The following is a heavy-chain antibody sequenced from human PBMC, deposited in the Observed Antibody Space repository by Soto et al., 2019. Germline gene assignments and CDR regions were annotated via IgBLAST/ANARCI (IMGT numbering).Heavy chain of an antibody. J-gene: IGHJ3*02. Sequence: SETLSLTCSVSGGSVSRGVYYWTWIRQHPGKGLEWIGNIYFRGNTYYSPSLESRLTISVDTSKNQFSLKLTSVTAADTAVYYCAREGGSYDSGGYLIRGAFDIRGQGTMVTGSS. CDR2: IYFRGNT. CDR1: GGSVSRGVYY. CDR3: AREGGSYDSGGYLIRGAFDI. V-gene: IGHV4-31*03. D-gene: IGHD3-22*01.